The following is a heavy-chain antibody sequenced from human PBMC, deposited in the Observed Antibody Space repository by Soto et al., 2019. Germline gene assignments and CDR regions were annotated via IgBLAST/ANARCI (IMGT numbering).Heavy chain of an antibody. J-gene: IGHJ4*02. CDR2: IYSSGST. D-gene: IGHD2-21*02. CDR1: GGSISSYY. V-gene: IGHV4-4*07. Sequence: PSETLSLTCTVSGGSISSYYWSWIRQPAGKGLEWIGRIYSSGSTKYDPSLKSRVTMSVDTSKNQFSLKLNSVTAADTAVYYCARDKRCGGDCYIFDYWGQGTLVTAPQ. CDR3: ARDKRCGGDCYIFDY.